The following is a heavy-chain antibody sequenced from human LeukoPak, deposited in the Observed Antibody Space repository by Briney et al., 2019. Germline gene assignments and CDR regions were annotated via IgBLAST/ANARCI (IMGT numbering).Heavy chain of an antibody. CDR3: AKLLEGISLYYYYGMDV. D-gene: IGHD2-15*01. CDR2: ISYDGSNK. Sequence: GGSLRLSCAASGFTFSSYGMHWVRQAPGKGLEWVAVISYDGSNKYYADSVKGRFTTSRDNSKNTLYLQMNSLRAEDTAVYYCAKLLEGISLYYYYGMDVWGQGTTVTVSS. CDR1: GFTFSSYG. J-gene: IGHJ6*02. V-gene: IGHV3-30*18.